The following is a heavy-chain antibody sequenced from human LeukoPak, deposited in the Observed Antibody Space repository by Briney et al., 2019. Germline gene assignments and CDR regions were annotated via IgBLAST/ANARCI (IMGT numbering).Heavy chain of an antibody. CDR3: ARDSGSYYSYFDY. CDR1: GGSISSYY. CDR2: IYYSGST. J-gene: IGHJ4*02. Sequence: SETLSLTCTVSGGSISSYYWSWIRQPPGKGLEWIGYIYYSGSTYYNPSLKSRVTISVDTSKNQFSLKLSSVTAADTAVYHCARDSGSYYSYFDYWGQGTLVTVSS. V-gene: IGHV4-59*12. D-gene: IGHD1-26*01.